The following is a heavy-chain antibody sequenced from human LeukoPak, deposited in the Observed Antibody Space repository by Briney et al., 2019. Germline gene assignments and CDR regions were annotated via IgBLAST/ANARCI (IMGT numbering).Heavy chain of an antibody. CDR1: GGSISSYY. CDR2: IYYSGST. J-gene: IGHJ3*02. D-gene: IGHD7-27*01. V-gene: IGHV4-59*01. CDR3: ARFATGVGAFDI. Sequence: QMQLQESGPGLVKPSETLSLTCTVSGGSISSYYWSWIRQPPGQGLEWIGYIYYSGSTKYNPSLKSRVTISVDTSKNQFSLKLSSVTAADTAVYYCARFATGVGAFDIWGQGTMVTVSS.